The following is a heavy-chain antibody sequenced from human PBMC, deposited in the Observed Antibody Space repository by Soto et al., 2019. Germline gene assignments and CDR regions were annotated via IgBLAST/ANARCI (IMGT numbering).Heavy chain of an antibody. CDR3: AGGRKVRGVRSRNYYYYYMDV. D-gene: IGHD3-10*01. V-gene: IGHV1-8*01. CDR2: MNPNRGNT. CDR1: GYTFTSYD. Sequence: QVQLVQSGAEVKKPGASVKVSCKASGYTFTSYDINWVRQATGQGLAWMGWMNPNRGNTGFAQKFQGRVTMTRNTSISTAYMGLSSLRSEDTAVYYCAGGRKVRGVRSRNYYYYYMDVWGKGTAVTVSS. J-gene: IGHJ6*03.